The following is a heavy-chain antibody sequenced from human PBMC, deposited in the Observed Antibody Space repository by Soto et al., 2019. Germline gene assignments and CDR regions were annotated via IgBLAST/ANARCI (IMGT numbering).Heavy chain of an antibody. CDR2: IYYSGST. CDR1: GGSISSYY. J-gene: IGHJ6*03. Sequence: SETLSLTCTVSGGSISSYYWSWIRQPPGKGLEWIGYIYYSGSTNYNPSLKSRVTISVDTSKNQFSLKLCSVTAADTAVYYCARVSYYDFWSQGYYYYMDVWGKGTTVTVSS. CDR3: ARVSYYDFWSQGYYYYMDV. V-gene: IGHV4-59*01. D-gene: IGHD3-3*01.